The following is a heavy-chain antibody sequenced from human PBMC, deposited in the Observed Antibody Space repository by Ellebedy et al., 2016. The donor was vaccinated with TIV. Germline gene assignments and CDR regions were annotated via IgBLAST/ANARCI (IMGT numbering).Heavy chain of an antibody. CDR1: GFSFSSYW. CDR3: ARDGAYGDYAPGQYGMDV. D-gene: IGHD4-17*01. CDR2: IRQDGSK. V-gene: IGHV3-7*03. Sequence: GESLKISCAVSGFSFSSYWMSWVRQAPGKGLEWVANIRQDGSKNYVDSVEGRFTISRDNAQNSLYLQMNSLRVEDTAVYFCARDGAYGDYAPGQYGMDVWGQGTTVIVS. J-gene: IGHJ6*02.